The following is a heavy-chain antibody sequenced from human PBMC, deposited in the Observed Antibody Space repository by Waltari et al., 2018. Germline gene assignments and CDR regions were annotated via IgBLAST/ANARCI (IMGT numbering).Heavy chain of an antibody. Sequence: DVQLVESGGGLVQPGGSLRLSCAASGFTVGNNYMSWVRQPPGKGREWVSLIYSGGDAFYADSVKGRFTISRDNAKNTLYLQMNSLRAEDTAVYYCARPSSGSHNYWGRGTLVTVSS. CDR3: ARPSSGSHNY. V-gene: IGHV3-66*01. CDR2: IYSGGDA. J-gene: IGHJ4*02. CDR1: GFTVGNNY. D-gene: IGHD1-26*01.